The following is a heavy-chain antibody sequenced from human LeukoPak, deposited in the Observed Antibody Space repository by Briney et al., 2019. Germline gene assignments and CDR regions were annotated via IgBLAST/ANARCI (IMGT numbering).Heavy chain of an antibody. D-gene: IGHD2-2*01. Sequence: SETLSLTCTVSGGPISTSSYYWGWIRQPPGKGLEWIGTIYYSGNTYYNPSLKSRVTISVDTSKNQFSLKLSSVTAADTAVYYCARETPAAMLPVDYWGQGTLVTVSS. CDR1: GGPISTSSYY. V-gene: IGHV4-39*02. CDR2: IYYSGNT. CDR3: ARETPAAMLPVDY. J-gene: IGHJ4*02.